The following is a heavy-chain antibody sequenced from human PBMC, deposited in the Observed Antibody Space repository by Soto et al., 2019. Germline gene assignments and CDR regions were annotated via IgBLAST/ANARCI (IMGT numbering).Heavy chain of an antibody. J-gene: IGHJ4*02. CDR1: GVTFSSYA. Sequence: ESGGGVVQPGRSLRLSCAASGVTFSSYAMHWVRQAPGKGLEWVAVISYDGSNKYYADSVKGRFTISRDNSKNTLYLQMNSLRAEDTAVYYCARDVDTVFDYWGQGTLVTVSS. V-gene: IGHV3-30-3*01. CDR3: ARDVDTVFDY. D-gene: IGHD5-18*01. CDR2: ISYDGSNK.